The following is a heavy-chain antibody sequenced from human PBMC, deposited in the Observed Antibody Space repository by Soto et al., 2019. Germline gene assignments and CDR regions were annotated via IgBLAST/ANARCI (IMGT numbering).Heavy chain of an antibody. D-gene: IGHD2-2*01. CDR3: ATTEVKYCISTSCYGYYGMDV. CDR2: FDPEDGET. CDR1: GGTFSSYA. J-gene: IGHJ6*02. Sequence: GASVKVSCKASGGTFSSYAISWVRHAPGKGLEWMGGFDPEDGETIYAQKFQGRVTMTEDTSTDTAYMELSSLRSEDTAVYYCATTEVKYCISTSCYGYYGMDVWGQGTTVTGSS. V-gene: IGHV1-24*01.